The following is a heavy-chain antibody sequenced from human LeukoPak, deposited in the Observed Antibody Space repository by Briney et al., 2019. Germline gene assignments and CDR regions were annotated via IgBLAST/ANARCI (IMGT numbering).Heavy chain of an antibody. CDR1: TFTFSTYW. Sequence: GGPLRLPCAASTFTFSTYWMTWVRQAPGKAPEFVANINQDGSVKNYVDSVKGRFTISRDNAKNSLYLQMNSLRADDTAVYYCARDPGFSSFDYWGQGKLVTVSS. CDR2: INQDGSVK. CDR3: ARDPGFSSFDY. J-gene: IGHJ4*02. D-gene: IGHD3-3*02. V-gene: IGHV3-7*01.